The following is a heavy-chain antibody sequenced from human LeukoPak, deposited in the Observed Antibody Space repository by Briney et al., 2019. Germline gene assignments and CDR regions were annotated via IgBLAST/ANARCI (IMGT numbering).Heavy chain of an antibody. D-gene: IGHD1-26*01. CDR2: IIPIFGTA. Sequence: ASVKVSCKTSGYSFTDYYMHWVRQAPGQGLEWMGGIIPIFGTANYAQKFQGRVTITTDESTSTAYVELSSLRSEDTAVYYCARGSVGGTFYYFDYWGQGTLVTVSS. CDR1: GYSFTDYY. J-gene: IGHJ4*02. CDR3: ARGSVGGTFYYFDY. V-gene: IGHV1-69*05.